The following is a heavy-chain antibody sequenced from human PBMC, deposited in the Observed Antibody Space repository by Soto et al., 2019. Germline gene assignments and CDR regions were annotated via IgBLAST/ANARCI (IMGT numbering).Heavy chain of an antibody. J-gene: IGHJ4*02. D-gene: IGHD2-2*01. CDR1: GFPFSSYA. Sequence: HPGGSLRLSCAASGFPFSSYAMSWVRQAPGKGLEWVSAISGSGGSTYYADSVKGRFTISRDNSKNTLYLQMNSLRAEDTAVYYCAKDIVVVPAAMFDYWGQGTLVTVSS. CDR3: AKDIVVVPAAMFDY. V-gene: IGHV3-23*01. CDR2: ISGSGGST.